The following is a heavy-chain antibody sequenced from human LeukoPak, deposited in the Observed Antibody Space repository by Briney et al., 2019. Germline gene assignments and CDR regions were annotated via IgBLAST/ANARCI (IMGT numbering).Heavy chain of an antibody. CDR3: ARQPSQYYYDSSTPPYFDY. J-gene: IGHJ4*02. CDR2: IYYSGST. V-gene: IGHV4-31*03. CDR1: GGSISSGGYY. D-gene: IGHD3-22*01. Sequence: PSETLSLTCTVSGGSISSGGYYWSWIRQHPGKGLEWIGYIYYSGSTYYNPSLKSRVTISVDTSKNQFSLKLSSVTAADTAVYYCARQPSQYYYDSSTPPYFDYWGQGTLVTVSS.